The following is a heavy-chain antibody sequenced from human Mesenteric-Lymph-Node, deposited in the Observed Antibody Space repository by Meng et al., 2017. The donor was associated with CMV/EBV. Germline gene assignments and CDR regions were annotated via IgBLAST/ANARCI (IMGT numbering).Heavy chain of an antibody. J-gene: IGHJ6*02. CDR1: GITFTTYA. CDR2: TSGSGDNT. Sequence: GESLKISCAASGITFTTYAMSWVRQAPGKGLEWVSGTSGSGDNTYYADSVKGRFTISRDNSRNTVYLQMNSLRTEDTAVYYCARDTREYYFDGSSYYYGLDVWGQGTTVTVSS. D-gene: IGHD3-22*01. V-gene: IGHV3-23*01. CDR3: ARDTREYYFDGSSYYYGLDV.